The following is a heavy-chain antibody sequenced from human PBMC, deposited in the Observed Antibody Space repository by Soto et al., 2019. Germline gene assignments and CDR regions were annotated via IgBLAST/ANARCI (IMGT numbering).Heavy chain of an antibody. CDR2: INPSGGST. V-gene: IGHV1-46*01. CDR1: GYTFTSYY. CDR3: ASGDMVRGVIEHDWFDP. J-gene: IGHJ5*02. D-gene: IGHD3-10*01. Sequence: QVQLVQSGAEVKKPGASVKVSCKASGYTFTSYYMHWVRQAPGQGLEWMGIINPSGGSTSYAQKFQGRVTMTRDTSTRTVYMELSSLRSEDTAVYYCASGDMVRGVIEHDWFDPWGQGTLVTVAS.